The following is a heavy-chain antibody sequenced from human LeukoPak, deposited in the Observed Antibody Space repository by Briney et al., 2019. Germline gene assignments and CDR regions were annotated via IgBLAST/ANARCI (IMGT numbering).Heavy chain of an antibody. V-gene: IGHV3-21*01. Sequence: SGGSLRLSCAASGFTFSSYSMNWVRQAPGKGLEWVSSISSSSSYIYYADSVKGRFTISRDNAKNSLYLHMNSLRAEDTAVYYCARYRFVVGATDSFDIWGQGTMVTVSS. CDR1: GFTFSSYS. J-gene: IGHJ3*02. CDR3: ARYRFVVGATDSFDI. CDR2: ISSSSSYI. D-gene: IGHD1-26*01.